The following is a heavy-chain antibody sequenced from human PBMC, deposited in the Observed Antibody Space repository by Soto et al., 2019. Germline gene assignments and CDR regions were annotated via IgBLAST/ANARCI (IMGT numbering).Heavy chain of an antibody. Sequence: SETLSLTCTVSGGSISSSNYYWGWIRQPPGKGLEWIGSIYYSGSTYYNPSLKSRVTISIDTSKNQFSLKLSSVTAADTAVYYCASPLWERGEYYYYGMDVWGQGTTVTVSS. V-gene: IGHV4-39*01. CDR1: GGSISSSNYY. J-gene: IGHJ6*02. CDR3: ASPLWERGEYYYYGMDV. D-gene: IGHD1-26*01. CDR2: IYYSGST.